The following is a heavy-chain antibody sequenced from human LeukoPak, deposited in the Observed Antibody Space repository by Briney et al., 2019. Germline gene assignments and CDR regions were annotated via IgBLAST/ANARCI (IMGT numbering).Heavy chain of an antibody. D-gene: IGHD2-21*01. CDR2: IYYSGST. V-gene: IGHV4-59*08. CDR1: GGSISSYY. Sequence: PSETLSLTCTVSGGSISSYYWSWIRQPPGKGLEWIGYIYYSGSTNYNPSLKSRVTISVDTSKNQFSLKLSSVTAADTAVYYCARVNTLIVAVGYFQHWGQGTLVTVSS. J-gene: IGHJ1*01. CDR3: ARVNTLIVAVGYFQH.